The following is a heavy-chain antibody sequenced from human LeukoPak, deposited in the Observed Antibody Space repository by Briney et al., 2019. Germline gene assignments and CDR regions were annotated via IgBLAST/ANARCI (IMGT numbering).Heavy chain of an antibody. J-gene: IGHJ5*02. Sequence: GESLKISCKVSGYSFPSYWITWVRQVPGKGLEWMGRIAPSDSYTNYNPSFEGHVTMSVEKSITTVYLQWSSLKASDTAMYYCVRQPPGVYDTTQSWFDPWGQGTLVTVSS. CDR1: GYSFPSYW. D-gene: IGHD3-22*01. CDR2: IAPSDSYT. CDR3: VRQPPGVYDTTQSWFDP. V-gene: IGHV5-10-1*01.